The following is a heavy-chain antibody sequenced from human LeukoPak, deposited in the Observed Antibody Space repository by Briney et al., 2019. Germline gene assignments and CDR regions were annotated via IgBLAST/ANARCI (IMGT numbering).Heavy chain of an antibody. CDR2: INDSGDKT. J-gene: IGHJ4*02. V-gene: IGHV3-23*01. CDR3: AKGTSAGSIDY. D-gene: IGHD6-19*01. CDR1: GFTFSSYA. Sequence: PGGSLRLSCAASGFTFSSYAMSWVRQAPGKGLEWVSAINDSGDKTYYPDSVKGRFTISRDNSKNTLYLQMNSLRVEDTAVYYCAKGTSAGSIDYWGQGTLVTVSS.